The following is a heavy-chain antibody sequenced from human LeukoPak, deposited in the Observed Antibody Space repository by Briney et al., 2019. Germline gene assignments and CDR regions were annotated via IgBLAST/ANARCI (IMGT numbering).Heavy chain of an antibody. J-gene: IGHJ2*01. CDR2: IKSKIDGGTT. CDR1: GFTFTNAL. Sequence: GGSLRLSCAASGFTFTNALMSWVRQAPRKGLEWVGRIKSKIDGGTTDYAAPVNGRFTNSRDDSKNTLYLQMNSLKTEDTAIYYCTTPPNYLDLWGRGTLVTVSS. CDR3: TTPPNYLDL. V-gene: IGHV3-15*01.